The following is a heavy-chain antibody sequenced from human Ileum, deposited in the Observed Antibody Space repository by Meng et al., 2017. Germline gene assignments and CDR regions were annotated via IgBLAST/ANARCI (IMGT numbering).Heavy chain of an antibody. V-gene: IGHV4-4*02. CDR2: MYHSGTT. CDR3: ARHIGVPGTRGFDY. Sequence: VQLQEPGRGVWHLSEDWSLTCSVSGASISSGNWWSWIRQSPGKGLEWIGEMYHSGTTNYNPSLKSRVTISLDTSKNQLSLKLTSVTAADTAVYYCARHIGVPGTRGFDYWGQGTLVTVSS. J-gene: IGHJ4*02. D-gene: IGHD6-19*01. CDR1: GASISSGNW.